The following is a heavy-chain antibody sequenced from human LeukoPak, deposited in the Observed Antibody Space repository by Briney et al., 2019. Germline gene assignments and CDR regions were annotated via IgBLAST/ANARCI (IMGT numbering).Heavy chain of an antibody. CDR2: IYPGDSDS. V-gene: IGHV5-51*01. CDR1: GYRFTDYW. CDR3: ARRSYCYSTSCYGYWFDS. D-gene: IGHD2-2*01. J-gene: IGHJ5*01. Sequence: PGESLKISCKGSGYRFTDYWIAWVRQMPGKGLEWMGIIYPGDSDSRYSPSFQGQVTFSADKSISTAYLQWSSLKASDTAMYYCARRSYCYSTSCYGYWFDSCGQGTLVTVSS.